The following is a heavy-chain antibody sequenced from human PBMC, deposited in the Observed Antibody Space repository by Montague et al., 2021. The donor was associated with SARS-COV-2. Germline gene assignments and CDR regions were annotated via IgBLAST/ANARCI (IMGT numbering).Heavy chain of an antibody. CDR1: GGSISRYY. V-gene: IGHV4-59*01. CDR3: ARQITMVREPFDS. D-gene: IGHD3-10*01. J-gene: IGHJ4*02. Sequence: SETLSLTCTVAGGSISRYYWNWIRQSPGKGLEWIGNIYYYGSANYYPSLKSRVSISVDTSKNQLSLTLTSVTAADTATYYCARQITMVREPFDSWGQGTLVLVSS. CDR2: IYYYGSA.